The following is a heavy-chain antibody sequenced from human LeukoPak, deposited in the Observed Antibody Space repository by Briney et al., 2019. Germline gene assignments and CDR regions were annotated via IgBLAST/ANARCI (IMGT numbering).Heavy chain of an antibody. CDR1: GGTFSSYA. V-gene: IGHV1-69*04. D-gene: IGHD2-2*02. CDR3: AGADYTQSDYYYYGMDV. Sequence: ASVKVSCKASGGTFSSYAISWVRQAPGQGLEWMGRIIPILGIANYAQKFQGRVTITADKSTSTAYMGLSSLRSEDTAVYYCAGADYTQSDYYYYGMDVWGQGTTVTVSS. J-gene: IGHJ6*02. CDR2: IIPILGIA.